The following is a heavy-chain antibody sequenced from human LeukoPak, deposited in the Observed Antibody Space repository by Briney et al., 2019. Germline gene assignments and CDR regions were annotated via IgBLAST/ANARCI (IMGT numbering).Heavy chain of an antibody. J-gene: IGHJ4*02. D-gene: IGHD3-10*01. CDR1: GFTFSSYW. V-gene: IGHV3-7*01. CDR3: ASVDMVRGVIMGAFNY. CDR2: IKQDGSEK. Sequence: GSLRLSCAASGFTFSSYWMSWVRQAPGKGLEWVANIKQDGSEKYYVDSVKGRFTISRDNAKNSLYLQMNSLRAEDTAVYYCASVDMVRGVIMGAFNYWGQGTLVTVSS.